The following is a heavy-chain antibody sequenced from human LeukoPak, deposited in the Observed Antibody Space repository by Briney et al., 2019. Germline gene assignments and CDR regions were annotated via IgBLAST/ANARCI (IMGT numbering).Heavy chain of an antibody. CDR2: IKSDGSST. CDR3: AREGYSYGVNLDY. D-gene: IGHD5-18*01. V-gene: IGHV3-74*01. CDR1: GFTFSSYE. Sequence: GGSLRLSCAASGFTFSSYEMNWVRQAPGKGLVWVSRIKSDGSSTTYADSVKGRFTISRDNAKNTLYLQMNSLRAEDTAVYYCAREGYSYGVNLDYWGQGTLVTVSS. J-gene: IGHJ4*02.